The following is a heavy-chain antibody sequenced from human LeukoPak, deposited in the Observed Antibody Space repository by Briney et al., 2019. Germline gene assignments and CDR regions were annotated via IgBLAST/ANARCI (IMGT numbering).Heavy chain of an antibody. CDR3: ARKGLLGYCTNGVCRDYYYYMDV. D-gene: IGHD2-8*01. V-gene: IGHV4-34*01. J-gene: IGHJ6*03. Sequence: SETLSLTCAVYGGSFNNYYWSRVRQPPGKGLEWIGEINDRGTTTSNPSLKSRVTVSVDTSNNQFSLRMTSVTAADTAVYFCARKGLLGYCTNGVCRDYYYYMDVWANGTAVTVSS. CDR2: INDRGTT. CDR1: GGSFNNYY.